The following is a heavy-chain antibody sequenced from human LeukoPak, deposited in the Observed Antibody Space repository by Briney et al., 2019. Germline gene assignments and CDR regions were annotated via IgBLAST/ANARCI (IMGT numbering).Heavy chain of an antibody. CDR1: GFTFSNYG. CDR3: ANLAAAGKED. Sequence: PGGSLRLSCAASGFTFSNYGMHWVRQAPGKGLEWVAVISYDGSNKYYADSVKGRFTISRDNSKNTLYLQMNSLRAEDTAVYYCANLAAAGKEDWGQGTLVTVSS. D-gene: IGHD6-13*01. V-gene: IGHV3-30*18. CDR2: ISYDGSNK. J-gene: IGHJ4*02.